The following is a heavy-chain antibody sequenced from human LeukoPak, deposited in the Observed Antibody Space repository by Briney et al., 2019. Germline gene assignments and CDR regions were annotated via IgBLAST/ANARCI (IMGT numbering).Heavy chain of an antibody. Sequence: SETLSLTCAVSAYPISSGHYWGWIRQPPGKGLEWIGSMYHSGSTYFNPSLKSRVTISVDTPKNQFSLTLSSVTAADTAVYFSARVSGSGTALDAFDIWGQGTMVIVSS. CDR1: AYPISSGHY. V-gene: IGHV4-38-2*01. CDR3: ARVSGSGTALDAFDI. CDR2: MYHSGST. D-gene: IGHD1-1*01. J-gene: IGHJ3*02.